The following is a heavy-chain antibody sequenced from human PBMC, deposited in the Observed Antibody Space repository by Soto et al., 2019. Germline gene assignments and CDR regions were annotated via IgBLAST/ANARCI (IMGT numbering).Heavy chain of an antibody. CDR2: IYYSGST. V-gene: IGHV4-59*08. CDR3: ARQGSSGWFDMDV. D-gene: IGHD6-19*01. CDR1: GGSISSYY. J-gene: IGHJ6*03. Sequence: SETLSLTCTVSGGSISSYYWSWIRQPPGKGLEWIGYIYYSGSTNYNPSLKSRVTISVDTSKNQFSLKLSSVTAADTAVYYCARQGSSGWFDMDVWGKGTTVTAP.